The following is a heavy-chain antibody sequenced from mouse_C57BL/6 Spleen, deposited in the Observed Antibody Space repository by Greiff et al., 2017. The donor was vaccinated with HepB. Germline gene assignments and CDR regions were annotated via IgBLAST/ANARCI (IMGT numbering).Heavy chain of an antibody. V-gene: IGHV3-1*01. CDR1: GYSITSGYD. J-gene: IGHJ2*01. D-gene: IGHD1-1*01. CDR2: ISYSGST. CDR3: ARDTGSYFDY. Sequence: EVQLQQSGPGMVKPSQSLSLTCTVTGYSITSGYDWHWIRHFPGNKLDWMGYISYSGSTNYNPSLKSRISITHDTSKNHFFLKLNSVTTEDTPTYYCARDTGSYFDYWGQGTTLTVSS.